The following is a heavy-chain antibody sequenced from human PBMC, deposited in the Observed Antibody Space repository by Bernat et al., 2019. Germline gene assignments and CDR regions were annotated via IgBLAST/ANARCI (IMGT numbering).Heavy chain of an antibody. Sequence: QVQLVESGGGVVQPGRSLRLSCAASGFTFSSYGMHWVRQAPGKGLEWVAVIWYDGSNKYYADSVRGRFTISRDNSRNTLYLQLNSLSAEDTAVYFCARRYENNFDYWGQGTLVTVSS. CDR2: IWYDGSNK. CDR3: ARRYENNFDY. D-gene: IGHD2/OR15-2a*01. V-gene: IGHV3-33*01. CDR1: GFTFSSYG. J-gene: IGHJ4*02.